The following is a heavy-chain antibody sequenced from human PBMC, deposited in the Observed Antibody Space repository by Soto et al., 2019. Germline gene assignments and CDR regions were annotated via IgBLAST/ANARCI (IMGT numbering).Heavy chain of an antibody. V-gene: IGHV5-10-1*01. J-gene: IGHJ6*02. CDR1: GYSFTSYW. D-gene: IGHD6-6*01. CDR3: ARQAVKQLPRYYYYYGMDV. Sequence: PGESLKISCKGSGYSFTSYWISWVRQMPGKGLEWMGRIDPSDSYTNYSPSFQGHVTISADKSISTAYLQWSSLKASDTAMYYCARQAVKQLPRYYYYYGMDVWGQGTTVTVSS. CDR2: IDPSDSYT.